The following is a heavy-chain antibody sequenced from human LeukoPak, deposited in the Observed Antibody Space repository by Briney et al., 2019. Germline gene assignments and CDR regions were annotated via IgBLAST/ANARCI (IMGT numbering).Heavy chain of an antibody. Sequence: VGSLRLSCAASGFTFSSYVMSWVRQAPRKGLEWVSAISGSGGSTYYADSVKGRFTTSTDNSKKTLYLQMNSLRAQDTAVYYSAKESSCWYVPCSDLSYYYYGMDVWGQGTTVTVSS. CDR1: GFTFSSYV. V-gene: IGHV3-23*01. CDR3: AKESSCWYVPCSDLSYYYYGMDV. D-gene: IGHD6-19*01. CDR2: ISGSGGST. J-gene: IGHJ6*02.